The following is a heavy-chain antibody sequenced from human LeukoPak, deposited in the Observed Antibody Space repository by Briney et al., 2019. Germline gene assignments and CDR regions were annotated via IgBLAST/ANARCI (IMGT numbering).Heavy chain of an antibody. CDR3: ARTGTLGNWFGP. CDR1: GFTFSSYS. J-gene: IGHJ5*02. Sequence: GGSLRLSCAASGFTFSSYSMNWVRQAPGKGLEWVSSISSSSSYIYYADSVKGRFTISRDNAKNSLYLQMNSLRAEDTAVYYCARTGTLGNWFGPWGQGTLVTVSS. CDR2: ISSSSSYI. V-gene: IGHV3-21*01. D-gene: IGHD3-10*01.